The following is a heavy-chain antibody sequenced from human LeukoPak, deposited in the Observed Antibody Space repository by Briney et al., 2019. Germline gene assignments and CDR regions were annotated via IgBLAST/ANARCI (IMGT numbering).Heavy chain of an antibody. CDR2: VYTSGSN. CDR3: ARGGTSKGLPAANNAFDP. CDR1: GFTISSGSYF. J-gene: IGHJ5*02. V-gene: IGHV4-61*02. D-gene: IGHD2-2*01. Sequence: SQTLSLTCTGSGFTISSGSYFWRWLRQPAGEVLECIGRVYTSGSNNYNPSLKSRVTISVDTSTNQFSLKLPSVTAAGTAVYYCARGGTSKGLPAANNAFDPWGQGTLVTVSS.